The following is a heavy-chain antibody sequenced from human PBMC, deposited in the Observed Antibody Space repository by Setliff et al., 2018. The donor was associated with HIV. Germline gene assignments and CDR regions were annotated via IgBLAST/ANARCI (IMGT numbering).Heavy chain of an antibody. CDR2: VDPADSET. CDR1: GYTFMAYY. D-gene: IGHD3-22*01. Sequence: ASVKVSCKASGYTFMAYYMHWGKQAPGKGLEWVGRVDPADSETKYAGKFQRRVTITTDTSTDTAYIELTALISEDTAIYYCATSGGPYSSGLDYWGQGTQVTVSS. V-gene: IGHV1-69-2*01. CDR3: ATSGGPYSSGLDY. J-gene: IGHJ4*02.